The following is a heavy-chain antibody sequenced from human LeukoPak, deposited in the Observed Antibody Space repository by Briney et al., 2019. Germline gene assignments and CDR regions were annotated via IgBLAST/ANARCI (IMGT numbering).Heavy chain of an antibody. V-gene: IGHV7-4-1*02. CDR1: GYTFTSYA. J-gene: IGHJ4*02. CDR3: ASSGYDSEYYFDY. D-gene: IGHD5-12*01. CDR2: INTNTGNQ. Sequence: ASVKVSCKASGYTFTSYAMNWVRQAPGQGLEWMGWINTNTGNQTYAQGFTGRFVFSLDTSVSTAYLQISSLKAEDTAVYYCASSGYDSEYYFDYWGQGTLVTVSS.